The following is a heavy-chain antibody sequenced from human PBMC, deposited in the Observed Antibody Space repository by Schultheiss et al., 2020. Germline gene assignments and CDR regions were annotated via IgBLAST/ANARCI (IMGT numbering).Heavy chain of an antibody. J-gene: IGHJ4*02. CDR2: IWYDGSYK. D-gene: IGHD6-19*01. Sequence: GESLKISCAASGFTFSTYDMHWVRQAPGEGLEWVAAIWYDGSYKYNADSVKGRFTISRDNSKNTLYLHMNTLRAEDTAVYYCASGSGWYFDYWGQGTLVTVSS. CDR1: GFTFSTYD. CDR3: ASGSGWYFDY. V-gene: IGHV3-33*01.